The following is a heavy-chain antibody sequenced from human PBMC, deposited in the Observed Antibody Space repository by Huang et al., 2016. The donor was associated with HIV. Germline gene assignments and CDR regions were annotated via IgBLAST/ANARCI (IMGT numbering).Heavy chain of an antibody. D-gene: IGHD3-22*01. Sequence: QLQLQESGPGLVKPSETLSLTCTVSGGSISSSTYSWGWIRQPPEKGLEWIGSIYYTGTTYYTPSFKSRVTISVDTSKNQFSLRLSSVTAADSAVYYCARQLRVVVIGPGLDAFDIWGQGTMVTVSS. J-gene: IGHJ3*02. V-gene: IGHV4-39*01. CDR3: ARQLRVVVIGPGLDAFDI. CDR1: GGSISSSTYS. CDR2: IYYTGTT.